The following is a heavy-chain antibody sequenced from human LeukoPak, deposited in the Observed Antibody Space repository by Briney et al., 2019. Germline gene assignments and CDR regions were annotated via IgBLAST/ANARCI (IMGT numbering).Heavy chain of an antibody. CDR3: AKDFSGSWQFDP. CDR2: ITESGAYT. V-gene: IGHV3-23*01. Sequence: PGGSLRLSCAVSGFIFSSYAMSWVRQAPGKGLEWVSSITESGAYTYYADSVKGRFTISRDNSKNTLYLQMNSLRVEDTAVFYCAKDFSGSWQFDPWGQGTLATVSS. J-gene: IGHJ5*02. D-gene: IGHD6-13*01. CDR1: GFIFSSYA.